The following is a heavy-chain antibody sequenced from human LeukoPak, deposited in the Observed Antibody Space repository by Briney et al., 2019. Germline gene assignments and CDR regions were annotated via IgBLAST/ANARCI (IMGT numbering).Heavy chain of an antibody. J-gene: IGHJ4*02. D-gene: IGHD4-11*01. CDR3: ARDRDYSNTERGFDY. CDR1: GYTFTYYY. V-gene: IGHV1-2*02. Sequence: ASVKVSCKTSGYTFTYYYIHWVRQAPGQGLEWMGWINPNSGETKSAQKFQGRVTMTGDTSISTACMELSRVTSDDTAVYYCARDRDYSNTERGFDYWGQGTLVTVSS. CDR2: INPNSGET.